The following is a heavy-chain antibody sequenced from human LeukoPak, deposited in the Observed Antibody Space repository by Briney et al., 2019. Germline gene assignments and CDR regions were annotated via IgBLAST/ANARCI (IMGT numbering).Heavy chain of an antibody. D-gene: IGHD3-3*01. Sequence: GGSLRLSCAASGFTFSSYWMSWVRQAPGRGLEWVSAISGSGGSTCYADSVKGRFTISRDNSKNTLYLQMNSLRAEDTAVYYCAKDFWSGPDYWGQGTLVTVSS. CDR1: GFTFSSYW. V-gene: IGHV3-23*01. J-gene: IGHJ4*02. CDR3: AKDFWSGPDY. CDR2: ISGSGGST.